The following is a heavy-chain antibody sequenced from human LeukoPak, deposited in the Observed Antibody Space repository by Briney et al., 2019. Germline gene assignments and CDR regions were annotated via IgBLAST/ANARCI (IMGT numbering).Heavy chain of an antibody. J-gene: IGHJ4*02. Sequence: GRSLRLSCAASGFTFDDYAMHWVRQAPGKGLEWVSGISWNSGSIGYADSVKGRFTISRDNAKNSLYLQMNSLRAGDTALYYCAKDTEPAITGTPFDYWGQGTLVTVSS. D-gene: IGHD1/OR15-1a*01. CDR2: ISWNSGSI. V-gene: IGHV3-9*01. CDR3: AKDTEPAITGTPFDY. CDR1: GFTFDDYA.